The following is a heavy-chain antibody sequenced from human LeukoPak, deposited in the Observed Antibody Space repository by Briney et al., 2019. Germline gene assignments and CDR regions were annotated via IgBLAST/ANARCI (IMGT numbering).Heavy chain of an antibody. CDR2: IIPIFGTA. CDR3: ARGLESGSSPLYYYYYYMDV. V-gene: IGHV1-69*05. CDR1: GGTFSSYA. J-gene: IGHJ6*03. Sequence: SVKVSCKASGGTFSSYAISWVRQAPGQGLEWMGGIIPIFGTANYAQKFQGRVTITTDESTSTAYMELSSLGSEDTAVYYCARGLESGSSPLYYYYYYMDVWGKGTTVTVPS. D-gene: IGHD2-15*01.